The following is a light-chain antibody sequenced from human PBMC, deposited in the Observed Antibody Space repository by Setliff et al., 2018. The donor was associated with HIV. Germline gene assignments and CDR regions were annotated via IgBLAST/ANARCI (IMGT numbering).Light chain of an antibody. J-gene: IGLJ1*01. CDR1: SSDVGSYNL. V-gene: IGLV2-14*02. CDR3: GSCTSTSPCA. CDR2: QVT. Sequence: QPALTQPASVSGSPGQSITISCTGTSSDVGSYNLVSWYQQHPGKAPKLMIYQVTKRPSGVSNRFSGSKSGNTASLTISGLQAEDEADYYCGSCTSTSPCAFGTGTKVTVL.